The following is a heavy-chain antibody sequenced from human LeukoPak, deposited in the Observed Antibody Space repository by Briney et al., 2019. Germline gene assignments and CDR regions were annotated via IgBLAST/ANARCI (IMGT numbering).Heavy chain of an antibody. Sequence: SETLSLTCTVSGGSISNYYWSWIRQPPGKGLEWIGYIYDSGSTNYNPSPKSRVTVSVDTSKNQFFLKLSSVTAADTAVYYCAGGKTHYYDSSGYPNYYFDYWGQGTLVTVSS. J-gene: IGHJ4*02. CDR3: AGGKTHYYDSSGYPNYYFDY. CDR2: IYDSGST. CDR1: GGSISNYY. D-gene: IGHD3-22*01. V-gene: IGHV4-59*01.